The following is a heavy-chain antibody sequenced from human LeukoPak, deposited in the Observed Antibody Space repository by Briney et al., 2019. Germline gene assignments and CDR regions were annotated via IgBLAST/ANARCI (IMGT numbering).Heavy chain of an antibody. J-gene: IGHJ4*02. CDR3: AKEMRVRYCSSTSCYRVDY. CDR1: GFTFSSYA. D-gene: IGHD2-2*01. Sequence: GGSLRLPCAASGFTFSSYAMSWVRQAPGKGLEWVSAISGSGGSTYYADSVKGRFTISRDNSKNTLYLQMNSLRAEDTAVYYCAKEMRVRYCSSTSCYRVDYWGQGTLVTVSS. CDR2: ISGSGGST. V-gene: IGHV3-23*01.